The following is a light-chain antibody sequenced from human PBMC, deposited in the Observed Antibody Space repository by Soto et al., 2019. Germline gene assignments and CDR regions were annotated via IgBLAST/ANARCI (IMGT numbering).Light chain of an antibody. CDR1: SSDIGRYNI. Sequence: QSVLTQPASVSGSPGQSITISCTGTSSDIGRYNIVSWYQQHPGKAPKLMFCEGTKRPSGVSNRFSGSKSGNTASLTISGLQAEDEADYYCCSYAGSSTYVFGTGPKLPVL. J-gene: IGLJ1*01. V-gene: IGLV2-23*01. CDR3: CSYAGSSTYV. CDR2: EGT.